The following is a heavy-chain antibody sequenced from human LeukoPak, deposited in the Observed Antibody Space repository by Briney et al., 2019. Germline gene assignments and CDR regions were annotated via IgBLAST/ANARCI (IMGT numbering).Heavy chain of an antibody. CDR2: IYYSGST. D-gene: IGHD6-13*01. CDR3: ARYQTPIAAAGSRYAFDI. Sequence: SETLSLTCTVSGGSISSYYWSWIRQPPGKGLEWIGYIYYSGSTNYNPSLKSRVTMSVDTSKNQFSLKLSSVTAADTAVYYCARYQTPIAAAGSRYAFDIWGQGTLVAVSS. V-gene: IGHV4-59*01. CDR1: GGSISSYY. J-gene: IGHJ3*02.